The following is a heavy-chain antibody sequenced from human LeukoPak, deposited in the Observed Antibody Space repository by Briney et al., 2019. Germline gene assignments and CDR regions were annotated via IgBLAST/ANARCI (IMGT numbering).Heavy chain of an antibody. D-gene: IGHD3-9*01. CDR1: GFTFSSYA. J-gene: IGHJ4*02. Sequence: GGSLRLSCAASGFTFSSYAMSWVRQAPGKGLEWVSAISGSGGSTYYADSVEGRFTISRDNSKNTLYLQMNSLRAEDTAVYYCAKDYGDILTGYCLFDYWGQGTLVTVSS. V-gene: IGHV3-23*01. CDR3: AKDYGDILTGYCLFDY. CDR2: ISGSGGST.